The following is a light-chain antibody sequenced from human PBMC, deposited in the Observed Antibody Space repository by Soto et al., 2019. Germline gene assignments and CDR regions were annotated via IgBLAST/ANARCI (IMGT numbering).Light chain of an antibody. V-gene: IGKV3-20*01. J-gene: IGKJ2*01. CDR1: QSISNGY. Sequence: EVVLTQSPGTLSLSPGERAILSCRASQSISNGYLAWFQQKLGQAPRLLICHISKRATGIPDRVSGSGFGTYFTLTISTLETEDLGVYYWQQSGASPETFGQGTKLEIK. CDR2: HIS. CDR3: QQSGASPET.